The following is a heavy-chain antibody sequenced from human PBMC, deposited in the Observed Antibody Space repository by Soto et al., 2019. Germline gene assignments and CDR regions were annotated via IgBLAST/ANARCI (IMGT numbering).Heavy chain of an antibody. CDR3: ATAYYDTRGYSLDP. D-gene: IGHD3-22*01. CDR2: IYYEST. V-gene: IGHV4-59*01. CDR1: GGSISSYY. Sequence: QVQLQESGPGLVKPSETLSLTCIVSGGSISSYYWSWIRQPPGKGLEWIGYIYYESTNYNPYLKSRVIISVATSRTQFSLRLRPVTAADTAVHYCATAYYDTRGYSLDPWGQGTLVTVSS. J-gene: IGHJ5*02.